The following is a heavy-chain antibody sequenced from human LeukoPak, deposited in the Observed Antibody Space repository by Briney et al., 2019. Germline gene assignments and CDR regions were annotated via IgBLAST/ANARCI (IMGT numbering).Heavy chain of an antibody. CDR1: GFTFGDYA. CDR2: IRSKAYGGTT. J-gene: IGHJ4*02. D-gene: IGHD2-2*01. CDR3: TRVGYCSSTSCYASSGGDY. V-gene: IGHV3-49*03. Sequence: GGSLRLSCTASGFTFGDYAMSWFRKAPGKGLEWVGFIRSKAYGGTTEYAASVKGRFTISRDDSKSIAYLQMNSLKTEDTAVYYCTRVGYCSSTSCYASSGGDYWGQGTLVTVSS.